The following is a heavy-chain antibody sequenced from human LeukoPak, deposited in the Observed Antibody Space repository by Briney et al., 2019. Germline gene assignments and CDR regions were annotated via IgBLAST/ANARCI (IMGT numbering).Heavy chain of an antibody. D-gene: IGHD2-15*01. CDR2: ISGSGGST. CDR1: GFTFSTYG. V-gene: IGHV3-23*01. CDR3: AKGVVVVPAKYYFDF. J-gene: IGHJ4*02. Sequence: GGSLRLSCAASGFTFSTYGMYWVRQAPGKGLEWVSAISGSGGSTYYADSVKGRFTISRDNSKNTLYLQMNSLRAEDTAVYYCAKGVVVVPAKYYFDFWGQGTLVTVSS.